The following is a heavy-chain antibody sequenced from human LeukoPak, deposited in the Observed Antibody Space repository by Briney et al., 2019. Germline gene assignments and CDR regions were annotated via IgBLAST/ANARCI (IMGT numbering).Heavy chain of an antibody. CDR2: IKEDGSER. Sequence: GGSLRLSCAASRFTFSTYGVSWVRQAPGKGLEWVASIKEDGSERQYVDSVKGRFSISRDNTKGSLFLQLNSLRAEDTAVYYCARDLGYCTNGACHTRFDYWGQGTLVTVSS. CDR1: RFTFSTYG. J-gene: IGHJ4*02. V-gene: IGHV3-7*03. D-gene: IGHD2-8*01. CDR3: ARDLGYCTNGACHTRFDY.